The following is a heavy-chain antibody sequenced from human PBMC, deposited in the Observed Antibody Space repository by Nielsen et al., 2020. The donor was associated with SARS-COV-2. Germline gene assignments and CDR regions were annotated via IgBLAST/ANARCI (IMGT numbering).Heavy chain of an antibody. Sequence: SETLSLTCAVYGGSFSGYYWSWIRRPPGKGLEWIGEINHSGSTNYNQSLKSRVTISVDTSKNQFSLKLSSVTAADTAVYYCARRTRRYCSSTSCYTVSHYFDYWGQGTLVTVSS. J-gene: IGHJ4*02. CDR2: INHSGST. CDR1: GGSFSGYY. CDR3: ARRTRRYCSSTSCYTVSHYFDY. V-gene: IGHV4-34*01. D-gene: IGHD2-2*02.